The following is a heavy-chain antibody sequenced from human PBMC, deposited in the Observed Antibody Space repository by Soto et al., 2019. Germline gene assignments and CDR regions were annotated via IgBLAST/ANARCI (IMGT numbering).Heavy chain of an antibody. CDR1: GFPFDGYA. J-gene: IGHJ4*02. CDR3: AKDRMHRRGYIDGPLDY. D-gene: IGHD5-18*01. V-gene: IGHV3-9*01. CDR2: ISWNSGSI. Sequence: GGSLRLSCAASGFPFDGYAMHLVRQAPGKGLEWVSGISWNSGSIGYADSVKGRFTISRDNAKNSLYLQMNSLRAEETALYYSAKDRMHRRGYIDGPLDYWGQGKLVTVSS.